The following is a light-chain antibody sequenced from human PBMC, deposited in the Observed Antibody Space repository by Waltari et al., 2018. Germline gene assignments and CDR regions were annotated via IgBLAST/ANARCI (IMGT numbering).Light chain of an antibody. V-gene: IGKV4-1*01. CDR1: QSIFYNSNNKHY. CDR3: QQYYTAPYS. CDR2: WAS. Sequence: DIVMTQSPDSLAVSLGEGATITCKSSQSIFYNSNNKHYLAWYQQKVGQPPKLLLYWASSRESGVPDRFSGSVSGTDFTLTISSLQAEDVAVYYCQQYYTAPYSFGQGTKLEIK. J-gene: IGKJ2*03.